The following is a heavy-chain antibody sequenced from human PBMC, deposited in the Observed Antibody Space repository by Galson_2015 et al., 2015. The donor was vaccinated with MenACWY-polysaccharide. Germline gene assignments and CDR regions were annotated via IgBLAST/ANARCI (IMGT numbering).Heavy chain of an antibody. D-gene: IGHD1-26*01. CDR3: ANRDESFLVGATANDY. CDR2: ISYDGSNK. Sequence: SLRLSCAASGFTFSSYGMHWVRQAPGKGLEWVAVISYDGSNKYYADSVKGRFTISRDNSKNTLYLQMNSLRAEDTAVYYCANRDESFLVGATANDYWGQGTLVTVSS. J-gene: IGHJ4*02. CDR1: GFTFSSYG. V-gene: IGHV3-30*18.